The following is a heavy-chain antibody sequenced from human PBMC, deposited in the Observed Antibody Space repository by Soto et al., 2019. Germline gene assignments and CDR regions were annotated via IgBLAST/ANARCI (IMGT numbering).Heavy chain of an antibody. CDR2: IYYSGST. Sequence: QLQLQESVPGLVKPSETLSLTCTVSGGSISSSSYYWGWIRQPPGKGLAWIGSIYYSGSTYYNPSLKSRVALSVDTSKNQFSPKLSSVAAADTAVYYCARLRAMVVAATPIDYWCQGTLVAVSS. CDR3: ARLRAMVVAATPIDY. D-gene: IGHD2-15*01. J-gene: IGHJ4*02. CDR1: GGSISSSSYY. V-gene: IGHV4-39*01.